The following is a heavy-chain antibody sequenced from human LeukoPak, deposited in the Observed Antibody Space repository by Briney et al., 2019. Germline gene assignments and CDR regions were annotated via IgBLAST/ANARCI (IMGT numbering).Heavy chain of an antibody. CDR2: INYSGST. D-gene: IGHD6-19*01. J-gene: IGHJ5*02. CDR1: GGSISSSSYY. V-gene: IGHV4-39*07. Sequence: SETLSLTCTVSGGSISSSSYYWGWIRQPPGKGLECIGSINYSGSTYYNPSLKSRVTISVDRSKNQFSLKLSSVTAADTAVYYCARALQLYTGSGWYLFDPWGQGALVTVSS. CDR3: ARALQLYTGSGWYLFDP.